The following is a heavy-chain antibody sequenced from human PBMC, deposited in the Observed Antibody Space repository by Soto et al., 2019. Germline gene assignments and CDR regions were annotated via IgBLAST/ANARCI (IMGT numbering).Heavy chain of an antibody. Sequence: SETLSLTCTVSGGSISSGGYYWSWIRQHPGRGLEWIGYIYYSGSTYYNPSLKSRVTISVDTSKNQFSLKLSSVTAADTAVYYCERGWQLVRYLAYRGQGTLVPVSS. V-gene: IGHV4-31*03. CDR3: ERGWQLVRYLAY. CDR1: GGSISSGGYY. J-gene: IGHJ4*02. D-gene: IGHD6-6*01. CDR2: IYYSGST.